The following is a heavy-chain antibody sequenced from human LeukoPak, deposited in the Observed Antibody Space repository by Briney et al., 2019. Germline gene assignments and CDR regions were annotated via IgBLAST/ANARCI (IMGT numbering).Heavy chain of an antibody. D-gene: IGHD6-13*01. CDR3: AIRYSSSWYSDAFDI. CDR2: IYTSGST. Sequence: SETLSLTCTVSGGSISSYYWSWIRQPAGKGLEWIGRIYTSGSTNYNPSLKSRVTMSVDTSKNQFSLKLSSVTAADTAVYYCAIRYSSSWYSDAFDIWGQGTMVTVSS. CDR1: GGSISSYY. V-gene: IGHV4-4*07. J-gene: IGHJ3*02.